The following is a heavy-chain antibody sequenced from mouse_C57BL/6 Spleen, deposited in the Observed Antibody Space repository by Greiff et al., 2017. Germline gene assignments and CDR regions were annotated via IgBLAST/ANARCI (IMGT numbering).Heavy chain of an antibody. V-gene: IGHV14-4*01. Sequence: EVKLVESGAELVRPGASVKLSCTASGFNIKDDYMHWVKQRPEQGLEWIGWIDPENGDTEYAAKFQGKATITADTASNTAYLQLSSLTSEDTAVYYCTTLTGREDYFDYWGQGTTLTVSS. CDR1: GFNIKDDY. CDR3: TTLTGREDYFDY. CDR2: IDPENGDT. J-gene: IGHJ2*01.